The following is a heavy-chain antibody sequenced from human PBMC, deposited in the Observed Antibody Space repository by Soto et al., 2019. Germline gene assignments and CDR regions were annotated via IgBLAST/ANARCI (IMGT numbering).Heavy chain of an antibody. V-gene: IGHV3-30-3*01. CDR3: ARDRGRFLEWLLSGSDY. Sequence: QVQLVESGGGVVQPGRSLRLSCAASGFTFSSYAMHWVRQAPGKGLERVAVISYDGSNTYYADSVKGRFTISRDNSKNTLYLQMNSLRAEDTAVYYCARDRGRFLEWLLSGSDYWGQGTLVTVSS. CDR1: GFTFSSYA. D-gene: IGHD3-3*01. CDR2: ISYDGSNT. J-gene: IGHJ4*02.